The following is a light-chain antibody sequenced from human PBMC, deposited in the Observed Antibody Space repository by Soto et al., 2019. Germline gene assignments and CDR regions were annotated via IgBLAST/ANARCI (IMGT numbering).Light chain of an antibody. CDR2: LNSDGSH. V-gene: IGLV4-69*01. CDR1: SGHSDYA. Sequence: QPVLTQSPSASASLGASVKLTCTLSSGHSDYAIAWHQQQPEKGPRYLMKLNSDGSHNKGDGIPDRFSGSSSGAEHYLTISSLQSEDEADYYCQTWGTGIWVFGGGTKVTVL. CDR3: QTWGTGIWV. J-gene: IGLJ3*02.